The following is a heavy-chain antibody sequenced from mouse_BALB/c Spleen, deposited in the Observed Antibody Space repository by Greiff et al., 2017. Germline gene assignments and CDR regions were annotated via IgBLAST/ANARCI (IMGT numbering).Heavy chain of an antibody. CDR1: GYTFTDYA. CDR2: ISTYYGDA. J-gene: IGHJ4*01. V-gene: IGHV1S137*01. Sequence: QVHVKQSGAELVRPGVSVKISCKGSGYTFTDYAMHWVKQSHAKSLEWIGVISTYYGDASYNQKFKGKATMTVDKSSSTAYMELARLTSEDSAIYYCARGGYGPYYYAMDYWGQGTSVTVSS. CDR3: ARGGYGPYYYAMDY. D-gene: IGHD2-10*02.